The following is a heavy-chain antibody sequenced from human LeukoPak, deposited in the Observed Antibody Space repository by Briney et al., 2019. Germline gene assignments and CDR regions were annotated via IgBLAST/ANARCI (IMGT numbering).Heavy chain of an antibody. CDR2: ISAYNGNT. D-gene: IGHD5-24*01. J-gene: IGHJ4*02. V-gene: IGHV1-18*01. CDR3: ARTPPQLEMATIMKDY. CDR1: GYTFRQYS. Sequence: SVKVSCKASGYTFRQYSISWVRQAPGQGLEWMGWISAYNGNTNYAQKLQGRVTMTTDTSTSTAYMELRSLRSDDTAVYYCARTPPQLEMATIMKDYWGQGTLVTVSS.